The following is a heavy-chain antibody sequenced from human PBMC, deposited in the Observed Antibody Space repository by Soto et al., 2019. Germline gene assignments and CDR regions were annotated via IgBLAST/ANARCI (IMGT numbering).Heavy chain of an antibody. CDR3: ARDSNDYHYNGMDV. Sequence: ASVKVSCKASGYTFTSYGISWVRQAPGQGLEWMGWISAYNGNTNYAQKLQGRVTMTTDTSTSTAYMELRSLRSDDTAVYYCARDSNDYHYNGMDVCGQGTTVTVSS. V-gene: IGHV1-18*04. CDR1: GYTFTSYG. D-gene: IGHD4-4*01. CDR2: ISAYNGNT. J-gene: IGHJ6*02.